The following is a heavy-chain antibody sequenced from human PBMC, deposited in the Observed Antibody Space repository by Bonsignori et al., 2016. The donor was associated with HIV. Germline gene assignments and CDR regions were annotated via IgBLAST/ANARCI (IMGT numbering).Heavy chain of an antibody. J-gene: IGHJ4*02. CDR1: GFTFSSYG. Sequence: GGSLRLSCAASGFTFSSYGMHWVRQAPGKGLEWVAFIRYDGSNKYYADSVKGRFTISRDNSKNTLYLQMNSLRAEDTAVYYCAKGVIGYCTNGVCYTYFDYWGQGTLVTVSS. V-gene: IGHV3-30*02. CDR2: IRYDGSNK. CDR3: AKGVIGYCTNGVCYTYFDY. D-gene: IGHD2-8*01.